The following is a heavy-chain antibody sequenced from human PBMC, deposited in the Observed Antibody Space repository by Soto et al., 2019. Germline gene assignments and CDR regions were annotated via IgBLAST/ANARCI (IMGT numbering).Heavy chain of an antibody. Sequence: QVQLHESGPRLVKPSETLSLTCAVSGGSVTSSNYYWNWIRQPPGKRLEWIGYIHYSGGSYYSPSLKSRVTMSLDTSKNQFSLRMTSVTAADTAVYCCAKSNWVERGGPLDPWGQGILVTVSS. CDR2: IHYSGGS. CDR3: AKSNWVERGGPLDP. J-gene: IGHJ5*02. D-gene: IGHD1-1*01. CDR1: GGSVTSSNYY. V-gene: IGHV4-61*01.